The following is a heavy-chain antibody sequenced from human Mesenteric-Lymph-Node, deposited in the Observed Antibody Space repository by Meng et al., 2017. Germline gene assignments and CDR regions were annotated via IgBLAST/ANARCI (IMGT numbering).Heavy chain of an antibody. CDR2: INPNSVGT. Sequence: QAQRVQSGAEGEKPRASVKIACKASGYTFTGYYMHRVRQAPGQGREWRGRINPNSVGTNYAQKLQGRVTMTRDTSISTAYMELSRLRSDDTAVYYCASGKYYYDSSGYYYWGQGTLVTVSS. V-gene: IGHV1-2*06. J-gene: IGHJ4*02. CDR1: GYTFTGYY. D-gene: IGHD3-22*01. CDR3: ASGKYYYDSSGYYY.